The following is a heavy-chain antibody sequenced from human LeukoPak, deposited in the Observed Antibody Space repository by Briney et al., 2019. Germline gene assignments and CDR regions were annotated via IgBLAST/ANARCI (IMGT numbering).Heavy chain of an antibody. Sequence: PGGSLRLSCAASGFTFSSYSMNWVRQAPGKGLEWVSYISSSSSTIYYADSVKGRFTISRDNAKNSLSLQMNSLRDEDTAVYYCARVKVAVAGIGWFDPWGQGSLVTVSS. J-gene: IGHJ5*02. CDR3: ARVKVAVAGIGWFDP. D-gene: IGHD6-13*01. V-gene: IGHV3-48*02. CDR2: ISSSSSTI. CDR1: GFTFSSYS.